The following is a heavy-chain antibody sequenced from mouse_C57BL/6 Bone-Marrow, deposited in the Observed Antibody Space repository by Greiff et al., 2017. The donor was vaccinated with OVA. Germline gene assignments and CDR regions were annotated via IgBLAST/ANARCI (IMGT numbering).Heavy chain of an antibody. Sequence: QVQLKQPGAELVKPGASVKLSCKASGYTFTSYWMQWVKQRPGQGLEWIGEIDPSDSYTNYNQKFKGKATLTVDTSSSTAYMQLSSLTSEDSAVYYCALPLDYWGQGTTLTVSS. CDR1: GYTFTSYW. D-gene: IGHD1-1*01. V-gene: IGHV1-50*01. J-gene: IGHJ2*01. CDR3: ALPLDY. CDR2: IDPSDSYT.